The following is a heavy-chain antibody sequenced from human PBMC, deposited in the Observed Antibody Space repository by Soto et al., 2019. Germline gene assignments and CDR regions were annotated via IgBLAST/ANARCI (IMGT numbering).Heavy chain of an antibody. CDR1: GYSFTDYH. D-gene: IGHD2-8*01. J-gene: IGHJ6*02. CDR2: INPKSGGT. V-gene: IGHV1-2*04. CDR3: ARGDSTDCSNGVCSFFYNHDMDV. Sequence: ASVKVSCKASGYSFTDYHIHWVRQAPGQGLEWLGRINPKSGGTSTAQKFQGWVTMTSDTSISTASMELTRLTSDDTAIYYCARGDSTDCSNGVCSFFYNHDMDVWGQGTTVTVSS.